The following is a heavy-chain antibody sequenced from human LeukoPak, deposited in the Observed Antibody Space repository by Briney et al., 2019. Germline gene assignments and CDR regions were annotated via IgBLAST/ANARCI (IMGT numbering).Heavy chain of an antibody. CDR1: GGSISSYY. CDR2: IYTTGST. Sequence: PSETLSLTCTVSGGSISSYYWSWIRQPAGKGLECIGRIYTTGSTNYNPSLKSRVTMSADTSKNQFSLNLTSVTAADTAVYYCARDRTYGGNSGSDCWGQGTLVTVSS. CDR3: ARDRTYGGNSGSDC. V-gene: IGHV4-4*07. J-gene: IGHJ4*02. D-gene: IGHD4-23*01.